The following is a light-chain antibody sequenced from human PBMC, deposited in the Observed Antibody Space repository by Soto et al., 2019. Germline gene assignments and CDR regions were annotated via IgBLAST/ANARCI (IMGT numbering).Light chain of an antibody. CDR3: SLYTSSSTPYVV. CDR2: EVS. CDR1: SSDVGSYNR. J-gene: IGLJ2*01. Sequence: QSALTQPPSVYVSPGQSGTISCTGTSSDVGSYNRVSWYQPPPGTPPKLMIYEVSNRPSGVPDRFSGSKSGNTASLTISGLQAEDEADYYCSLYTSSSTPYVVFGGGTKLTVL. V-gene: IGLV2-18*01.